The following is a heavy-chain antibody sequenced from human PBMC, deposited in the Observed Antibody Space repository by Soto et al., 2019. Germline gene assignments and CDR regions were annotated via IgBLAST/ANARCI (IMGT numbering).Heavy chain of an antibody. CDR3: AREGVWGYHWFDP. D-gene: IGHD3-16*01. J-gene: IGHJ5*02. Sequence: QVQLVESGGGVVQPGRSLRLSCAASGFTFNDYGMHWVRQAPGKGLEWVAVIWYDGSHEYYADSVKGRFTISRDNSKNHLYLQMNRLRDEDTAVYYCAREGVWGYHWFDPWGQGTLVTVSS. CDR1: GFTFNDYG. V-gene: IGHV3-33*01. CDR2: IWYDGSHE.